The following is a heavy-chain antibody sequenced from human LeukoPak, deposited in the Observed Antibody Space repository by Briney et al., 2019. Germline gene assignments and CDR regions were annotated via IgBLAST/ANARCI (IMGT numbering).Heavy chain of an antibody. CDR2: INPNSGGT. CDR1: GYTFTGYY. Sequence: ASVKVSCKASGYTFTGYYMHWVRQAPGQGLEWMGWINPNSGGTNYAQKFQGRVTMTRDTSISTAYMELSRLRFDDTAVYYCAKSYYYDFLDAFDIWGQGTMVTVSS. J-gene: IGHJ3*02. CDR3: AKSYYYDFLDAFDI. V-gene: IGHV1-2*02. D-gene: IGHD3-22*01.